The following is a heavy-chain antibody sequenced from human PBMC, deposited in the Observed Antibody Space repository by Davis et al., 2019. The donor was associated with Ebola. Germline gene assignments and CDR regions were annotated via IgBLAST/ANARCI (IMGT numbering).Heavy chain of an antibody. CDR2: MNPNSGNT. CDR3: AREWQNYYSY. CDR1: GYTFTSYD. V-gene: IGHV1-8*01. D-gene: IGHD2-21*02. Sequence: ASVKVSCKASGYTFTSYDINWVRQATGQGLEWMGWMNPNSGNTGYAQKFQGRVTITRDTSTRTAYLEVTNLTSEDTAVYYCAREWQNYYSYWGQGTLVTVSS. J-gene: IGHJ4*02.